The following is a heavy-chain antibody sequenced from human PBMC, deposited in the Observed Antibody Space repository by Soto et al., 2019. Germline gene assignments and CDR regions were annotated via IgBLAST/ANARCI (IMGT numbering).Heavy chain of an antibody. CDR1: GFTFSSYG. CDR3: ARDQGWGEHAGAFDI. Sequence: QVQLVESGGGVVQPGRSLRLSCAASGFTFSSYGMHWVRQAPGKGLEWVAVIWYDGSNKYYADSVKGRFTISRDNSKNTLYLQMNSLSAEDTAVYYCARDQGWGEHAGAFDIWGQGTMVTVSS. V-gene: IGHV3-33*01. D-gene: IGHD2-21*01. CDR2: IWYDGSNK. J-gene: IGHJ3*02.